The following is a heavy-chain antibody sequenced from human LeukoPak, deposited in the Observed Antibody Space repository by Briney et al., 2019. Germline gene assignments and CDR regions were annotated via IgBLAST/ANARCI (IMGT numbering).Heavy chain of an antibody. Sequence: ALVKVSCKASGGTFSSYAISWVRQAPGQGLEWMGGIIPIFGTANYAQKFQGRVTITADESTSTAYMELSSLRSEDTAVYYCARVRAVAGQGGYYFDYWGQGTLVTVSS. CDR3: ARVRAVAGQGGYYFDY. D-gene: IGHD6-19*01. J-gene: IGHJ4*02. CDR2: IIPIFGTA. V-gene: IGHV1-69*13. CDR1: GGTFSSYA.